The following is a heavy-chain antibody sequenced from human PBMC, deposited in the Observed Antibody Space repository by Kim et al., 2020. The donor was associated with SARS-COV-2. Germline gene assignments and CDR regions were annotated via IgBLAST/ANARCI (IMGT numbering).Heavy chain of an antibody. CDR2: MNPNSGNT. D-gene: IGHD2-21*01. Sequence: ASVKVSCKASGYTFTSYDINWVRQATGQGLEWMGWMNPNSGNTGYAHKFQGRVTMTRNTSISTAYRELSSLRSEDTAVYYCARGLRRWGSAMRDIWGQGTMVTVSS. CDR3: ARGLRRWGSAMRDI. J-gene: IGHJ3*02. V-gene: IGHV1-8*01. CDR1: GYTFTSYD.